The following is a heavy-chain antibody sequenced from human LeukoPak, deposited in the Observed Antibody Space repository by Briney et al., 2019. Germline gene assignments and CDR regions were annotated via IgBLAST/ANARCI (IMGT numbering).Heavy chain of an antibody. CDR1: GFTFSSYE. Sequence: GGSLRLSCAASGFTFSSYEMNWVRQAPGKGPEWVSYISSSGSTIYYADSVKGRFTISRDNAKNSLYLQMNSLRAEDTAVYYCARGAIQLWFDYWGQGTLVTVSS. D-gene: IGHD5-18*01. V-gene: IGHV3-48*03. J-gene: IGHJ4*02. CDR2: ISSSGSTI. CDR3: ARGAIQLWFDY.